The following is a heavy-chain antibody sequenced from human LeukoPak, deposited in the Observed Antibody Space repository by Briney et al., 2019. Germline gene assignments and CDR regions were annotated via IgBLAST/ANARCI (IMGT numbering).Heavy chain of an antibody. J-gene: IGHJ6*03. V-gene: IGHV3-30*02. CDR1: GFTFSSYG. D-gene: IGHD5-12*01. CDR3: AKDPGYIVATILYYYMDV. Sequence: GGSLRLPCAASGFTFSSYGMHWVRQAPGKGLEWVAFIRYDGSNKYYADSVKGRFTISRDNSKNTLYLQMNSLRAEDTAVYYCAKDPGYIVATILYYYMDVWGKGTTVTISS. CDR2: IRYDGSNK.